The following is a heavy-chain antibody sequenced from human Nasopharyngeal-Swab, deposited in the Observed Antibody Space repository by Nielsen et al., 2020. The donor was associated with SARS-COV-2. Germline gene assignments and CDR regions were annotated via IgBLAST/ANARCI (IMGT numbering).Heavy chain of an antibody. CDR3: ATPSPQGYDFWSGYGS. CDR1: GFTFSSYA. D-gene: IGHD3-3*01. Sequence: GESLKISYAASGFTFSSYAMHWVRQAPGKGLEWVAVISYDGSNKYYADSVKGRFTISRDNSKNTLYLQMNSLRAEDTAVYYCATPSPQGYDFWSGYGSWGQGTLVTVSS. V-gene: IGHV3-30*04. J-gene: IGHJ4*02. CDR2: ISYDGSNK.